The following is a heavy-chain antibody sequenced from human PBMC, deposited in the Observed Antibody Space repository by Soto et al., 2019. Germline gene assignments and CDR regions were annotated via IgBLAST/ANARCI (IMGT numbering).Heavy chain of an antibody. Sequence: QIQLAQSGGGMKKPGASVKVSCKASGYTFTSYGISWVRQAPGQGLEWVGWISAHNGDTRYAQNLQGRITMTTDTFTNTAYMELTSLTSDDTAVYYCARDWSRYYDSSGLMWFYWGQGTLVTVSS. CDR3: ARDWSRYYDSSGLMWFY. D-gene: IGHD3-22*01. CDR1: GYTFTSYG. CDR2: ISAHNGDT. V-gene: IGHV1-18*01. J-gene: IGHJ4*02.